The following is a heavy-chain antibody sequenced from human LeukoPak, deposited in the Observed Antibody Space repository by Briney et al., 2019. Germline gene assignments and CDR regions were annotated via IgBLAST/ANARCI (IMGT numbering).Heavy chain of an antibody. J-gene: IGHJ6*02. CDR1: GGSISSSSYY. V-gene: IGHV4-39*07. CDR3: ARATTVVTPSYRSQYYYYYGMDV. D-gene: IGHD4-23*01. CDR2: IYYSGST. Sequence: PSETLSLTCTVSGGSISSSSYYWGWIRQPPGKGLEWIGSIYYSGSTYYNPSLKSRVTISVDTSKNQFSLKLSSVTAADTAVYYCARATTVVTPSYRSQYYYYYGMDVWGQGTTVTVSS.